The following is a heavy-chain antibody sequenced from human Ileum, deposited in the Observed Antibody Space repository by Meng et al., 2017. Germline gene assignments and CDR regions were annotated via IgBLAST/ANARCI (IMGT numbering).Heavy chain of an antibody. CDR2: AST. J-gene: IGHJ4*02. CDR1: GGSVSRAGYQ. D-gene: IGHD1-26*01. CDR3: ARDHMGSLDY. V-gene: IGHV4-61*08. Sequence: QVQLRESGPGLVRPSGTLSRICTVSGGSVSRAGYQWGWIRQPPGKGLEWIGYASTNYNPSLKSRVTISLDTSRNQFSLSLSSVTAADTAVYYCARDHMGSLDYWGQGILVTVSS.